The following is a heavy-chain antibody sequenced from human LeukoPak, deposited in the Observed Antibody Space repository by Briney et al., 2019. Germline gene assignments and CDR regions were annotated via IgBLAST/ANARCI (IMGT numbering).Heavy chain of an antibody. Sequence: GGSLRLSCAASGFTFSSYAMSWVRQAPGKGLEWVSAISSSGGSTYYADSVKGRFTISRDNSKNTLYLQMNSLRAEDTAVYYCAKDRGWSTYYDFWSGTSFDYWGQGTLVTVSS. CDR3: AKDRGWSTYYDFWSGTSFDY. J-gene: IGHJ4*02. CDR2: ISSSGGST. D-gene: IGHD3-3*01. CDR1: GFTFSSYA. V-gene: IGHV3-23*01.